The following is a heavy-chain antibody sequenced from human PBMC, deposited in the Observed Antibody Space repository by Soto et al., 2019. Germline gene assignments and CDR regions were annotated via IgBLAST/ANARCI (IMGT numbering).Heavy chain of an antibody. CDR1: GFTFSSYA. CDR2: ISYDGSNK. Sequence: LRLSCAASGFTFSSYAMHWVRQAPGKGLEWVAVISYDGSNKYYADSVKGRFTISRDNSKNTLYLQMNSLRAEDTAVYYCAKNTAAMVTEYGMDVWGQGTTVTVSS. D-gene: IGHD5-18*01. J-gene: IGHJ6*02. V-gene: IGHV3-30-3*01. CDR3: AKNTAAMVTEYGMDV.